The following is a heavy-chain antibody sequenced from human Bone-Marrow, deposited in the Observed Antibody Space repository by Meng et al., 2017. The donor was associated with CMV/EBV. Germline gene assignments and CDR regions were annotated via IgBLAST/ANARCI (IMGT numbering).Heavy chain of an antibody. CDR3: ASTEVRMTTVTLGRFDY. CDR1: GYSISSGYY. CDR2: IYHSRST. D-gene: IGHD4-11*01. V-gene: IGHV4-38-2*02. J-gene: IGHJ4*02. Sequence: SETLSLTCTVSGYSISSGYYWGWIRQPPGKGLEWFGSIYHSRSTYYNPSLKSRVTISVDTSKNQLSLKLSSVSAADTAVYYCASTEVRMTTVTLGRFDYWGQGTLVTVSS.